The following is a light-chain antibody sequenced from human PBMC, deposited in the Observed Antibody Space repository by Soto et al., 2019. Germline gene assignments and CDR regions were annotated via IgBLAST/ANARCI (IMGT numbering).Light chain of an antibody. J-gene: IGKJ2*01. CDR2: GAS. V-gene: IGKV3-15*01. CDR1: QSVSSN. CDR3: QQYYNWPT. Sequence: EIVMTQSPATLSVSPGERATLSCRASQSVSSNLAWYQQKPGQAPRLLIYGASTRATGIPARFSGSGSGTEFTLTVSSLQSEEFAVYFCQQYYNWPTFGQGTKLEIK.